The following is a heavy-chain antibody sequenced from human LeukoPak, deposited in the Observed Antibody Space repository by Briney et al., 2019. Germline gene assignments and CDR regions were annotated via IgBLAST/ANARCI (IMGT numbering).Heavy chain of an antibody. Sequence: PGGSLRLSCAASGFTFSSYSMNWVRQAPGKGLEWVSSISSSSSYIYYADSVKGRFTISRDNAKNSLYLQMNSLRAEDTAVYYCARDRTQWLVLGGDYWGQGTLVTVSS. V-gene: IGHV3-21*01. J-gene: IGHJ4*02. CDR1: GFTFSSYS. CDR3: ARDRTQWLVLGGDY. D-gene: IGHD6-19*01. CDR2: ISSSSSYI.